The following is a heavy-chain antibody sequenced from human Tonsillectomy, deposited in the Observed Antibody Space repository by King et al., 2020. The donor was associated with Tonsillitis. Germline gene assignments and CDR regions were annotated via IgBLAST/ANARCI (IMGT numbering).Heavy chain of an antibody. Sequence: VQLVESGGGLVQPGGSLRLSCAASGFTFSSYSMNWVRQAPGKGLEWVSYISSSSSTIYYADSVKGRFTISRDNAKNSLYLQMSSLSAEDTAVYYCARDKYFQHWGQGTLVTVSS. V-gene: IGHV3-48*01. CDR1: GFTFSSYS. CDR3: ARDKYFQH. J-gene: IGHJ1*01. CDR2: ISSSSSTI.